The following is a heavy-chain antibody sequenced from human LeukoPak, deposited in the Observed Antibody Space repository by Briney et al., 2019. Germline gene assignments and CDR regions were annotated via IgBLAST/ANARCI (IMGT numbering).Heavy chain of an antibody. CDR1: GFTLSNHW. CDR3: AREYNSGPKQTDAFDI. D-gene: IGHD3-22*01. Sequence: PGGSLRLSCAASGFTLSNHWMHWVRQAPGKGLVWFSGISGDEIWTSYADSVKGRFIISRDNAKDTLYLQMNSLRTEDTAVYYCAREYNSGPKQTDAFDIWGQGTMVTVSS. CDR2: ISGDEIWT. J-gene: IGHJ3*02. V-gene: IGHV3-74*01.